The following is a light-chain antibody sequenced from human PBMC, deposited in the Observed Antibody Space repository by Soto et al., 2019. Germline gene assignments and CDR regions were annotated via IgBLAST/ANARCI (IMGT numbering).Light chain of an antibody. CDR1: QDIGID. CDR2: GAS. V-gene: IGKV3-15*01. CDR3: QQYHDWPWT. J-gene: IGKJ1*01. Sequence: DIVMTQSQATLSVSPGQRATVSCRASQDIGIDLAWYQQKPGQAPRLLIYGASTRATDTPARFSGSGSGTECTLTINGLQSEDFAVYQCQQYHDWPWTFGQGTKVEI.